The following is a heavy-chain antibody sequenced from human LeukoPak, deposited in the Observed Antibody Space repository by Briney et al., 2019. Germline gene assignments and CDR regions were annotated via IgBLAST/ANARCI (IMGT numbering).Heavy chain of an antibody. J-gene: IGHJ4*02. D-gene: IGHD3-10*01. CDR3: ARGMRLVRGLMFDY. Sequence: PGGSLRLSCAASGFTFSSFEMSWVRQAPGTGLEWISYISSSGSTMYYADSVKGHFTTSRDNVKNSLYLQMNSLRAEDTAVYYCARGMRLVRGLMFDYWGQGTLVTVPS. CDR1: GFTFSSFE. CDR2: ISSSGSTM. V-gene: IGHV3-48*03.